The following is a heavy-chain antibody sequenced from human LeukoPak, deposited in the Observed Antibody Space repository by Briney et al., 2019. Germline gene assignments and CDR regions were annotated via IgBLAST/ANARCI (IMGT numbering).Heavy chain of an antibody. J-gene: IGHJ5*02. CDR2: INHSGST. Sequence: SETLSLTCAVYGGSFSGYYWSWIRQPPGKGLEWIGEINHSGSTNYNPSLKSRVTISVDTSKNQFSLKLSSVTAADTAVYYCARGAAADPFGRGTLVTVSS. D-gene: IGHD6-13*01. CDR1: GGSFSGYY. V-gene: IGHV4-34*01. CDR3: ARGAAADP.